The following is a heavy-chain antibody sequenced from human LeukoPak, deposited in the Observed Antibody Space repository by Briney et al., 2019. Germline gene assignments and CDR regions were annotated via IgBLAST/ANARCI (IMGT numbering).Heavy chain of an antibody. J-gene: IGHJ4*02. D-gene: IGHD6-13*01. Sequence: PSETLSLTCTVSGGSVTDYYWSWIRQSPGKGLEWIGYIYYTGTSYNPSLKGRVTISVDTSKNQFSLRLSSVTAADTAVYYCARVTGYMTEDYFDYWGQGTLITVSS. CDR3: ARVTGYMTEDYFDY. CDR2: IYYTGT. CDR1: GGSVTDYY. V-gene: IGHV4-59*02.